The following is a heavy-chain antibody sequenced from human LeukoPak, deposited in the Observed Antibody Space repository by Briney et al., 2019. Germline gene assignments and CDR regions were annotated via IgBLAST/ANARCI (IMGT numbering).Heavy chain of an antibody. Sequence: GASVKVSCKASGYTFTSYGIRWVRQAPGDGIEWMGWISAYNGNTDYAQSLQGRVTMTIDTSTSPVYMELRSLRSDAAAVYYCARDVGRSYDLDYWGQGTLVTVSS. D-gene: IGHD3-16*01. CDR3: ARDVGRSYDLDY. J-gene: IGHJ4*02. V-gene: IGHV1-18*01. CDR1: GYTFTSYG. CDR2: ISAYNGNT.